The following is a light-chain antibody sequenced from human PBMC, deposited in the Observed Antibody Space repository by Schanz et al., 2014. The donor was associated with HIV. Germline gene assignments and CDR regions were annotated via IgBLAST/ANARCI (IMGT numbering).Light chain of an antibody. CDR2: SNN. CDR1: SSNIGKNT. Sequence: QSVLTQPPSASGTPGQRVTISCSGGSSNIGKNTVNWYQQFPGAAPKLLIYSNNQRPSGVPDRFSASKSGTSASLAISGLQSEDEADYYCAAWDDSLKGVVFGGGTKVTVL. J-gene: IGLJ2*01. CDR3: AAWDDSLKGVV. V-gene: IGLV1-44*01.